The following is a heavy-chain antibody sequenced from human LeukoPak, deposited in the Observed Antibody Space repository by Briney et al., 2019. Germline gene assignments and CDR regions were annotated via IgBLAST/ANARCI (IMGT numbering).Heavy chain of an antibody. CDR1: GFTFSSYW. CDR2: IKQDGSEK. V-gene: IGHV3-7*01. Sequence: SGGSLRLSCAASGFTFSSYWMSWVRQAPGKGLEWVANIKQDGSEKYYVDSVKGRFTISRDNAKNSLYLQMNSLRAEDTAVYYCARDGLGYSHANQIDYWGQGTLVTVSS. D-gene: IGHD5-18*01. CDR3: ARDGLGYSHANQIDY. J-gene: IGHJ4*02.